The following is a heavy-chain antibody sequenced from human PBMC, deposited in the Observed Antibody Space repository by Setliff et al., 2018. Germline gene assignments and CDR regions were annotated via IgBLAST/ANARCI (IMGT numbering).Heavy chain of an antibody. J-gene: IGHJ5*02. CDR1: GYTFINFH. D-gene: IGHD3-10*01. Sequence: ASVKVSCKSSGYTFINFHLHWVRLAPGQGLQWMGMVNPSGGHPVYAQKFQGRVTMTSDTSTNTVYLEVTTLRSEDTAMYYCARDLSGSGTLDLWGQGTLVTVSS. CDR2: VNPSGGHP. V-gene: IGHV1-46*01. CDR3: ARDLSGSGTLDL.